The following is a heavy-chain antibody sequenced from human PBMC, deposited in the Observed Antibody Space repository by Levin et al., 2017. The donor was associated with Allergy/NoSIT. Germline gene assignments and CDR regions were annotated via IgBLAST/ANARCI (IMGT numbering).Heavy chain of an antibody. J-gene: IGHJ4*02. D-gene: IGHD6-19*01. V-gene: IGHV3-23*01. CDR1: GYTLRDYA. CDR2: VTSVGDT. CDR3: ARGRLSSGWYEGNY. Sequence: PGGSLRLSCVASGYTLRDYAMSWVRQAPGKGLFWVSAVTSVGDTYYADSVKGRFTISRDNSKNTLYLQMNGLRAEDTAVYYCARGRLSSGWYEGNYWGQGTLVIVS.